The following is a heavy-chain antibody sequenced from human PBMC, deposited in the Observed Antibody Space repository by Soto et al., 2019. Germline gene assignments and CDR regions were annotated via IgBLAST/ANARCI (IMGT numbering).Heavy chain of an antibody. V-gene: IGHV4-59*08. CDR1: GFSISNYY. D-gene: IGHD3-16*01. Sequence: SETLSLTCTFSGFSISNYYWSWIRQPPGKGLEWIGYIYYSGSTNYNPSLKSRVTISVDTSKNQFSLKLSSVTAADTAVYYCARRWGRSFDFWGQGTLVTVSS. CDR2: IYYSGST. CDR3: ARRWGRSFDF. J-gene: IGHJ4*02.